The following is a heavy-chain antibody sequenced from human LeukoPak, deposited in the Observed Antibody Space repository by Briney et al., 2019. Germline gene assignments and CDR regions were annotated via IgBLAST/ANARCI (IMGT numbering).Heavy chain of an antibody. CDR3: ARAYYYYYMDV. V-gene: IGHV1-18*01. CDR2: ISAYNGNT. J-gene: IGHJ6*03. Sequence: ASVKVSCKASGYTFNSYGISWVRQAPGQGLEWMGWISAYNGNTNYAQKVQGRVTMTTDTSTSTAYMELSRLRSDDTAVYYCARAYYYYYMDVWGKGTTVTVSS. CDR1: GYTFNSYG.